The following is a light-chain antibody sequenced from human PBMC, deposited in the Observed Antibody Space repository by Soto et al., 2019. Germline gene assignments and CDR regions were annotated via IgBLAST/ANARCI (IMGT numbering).Light chain of an antibody. J-gene: IGLJ1*01. V-gene: IGLV2-23*02. CDR1: SSDFGSYNL. Sequence: QSLLTPPAPRSGSPGQSITLSRPGTSSDFGSYNLVSWYQQHPGKAPKLMIYEVSKRPSGVSNRFSGSKSGNTASLTISGLQAEDEADYYCCSYAGSSTHYVFGTGTKVTVL. CDR3: CSYAGSSTHYV. CDR2: EVS.